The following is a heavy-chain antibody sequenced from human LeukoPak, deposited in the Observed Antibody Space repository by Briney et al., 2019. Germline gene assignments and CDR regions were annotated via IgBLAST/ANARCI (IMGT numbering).Heavy chain of an antibody. CDR1: GFTFSSYV. D-gene: IGHD1-26*01. J-gene: IGHJ4*02. Sequence: GGSLRLSCAASGFTFSSYVMTWVRQAPGKGLEWVSSISASGGTTYYADSVEGRFTISRDNSKNTVYMQMNSLRAEDTAVYYCAKRKVATEYYFDYWGQGTLVTVSS. CDR3: AKRKVATEYYFDY. CDR2: ISASGGTT. V-gene: IGHV3-23*01.